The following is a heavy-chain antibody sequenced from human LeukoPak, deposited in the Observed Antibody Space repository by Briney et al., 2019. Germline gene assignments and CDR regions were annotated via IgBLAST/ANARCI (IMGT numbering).Heavy chain of an antibody. CDR2: ISSSSSYI. CDR1: GFTFSSYS. V-gene: IGHV3-21*01. CDR3: AAAYYDFWSGYGGASDY. D-gene: IGHD3-3*01. J-gene: IGHJ4*02. Sequence: GGSLRLSCAASGFTFSSYSMNWVRQAPGKGLEWVSSISSSSSYIYYADSVKGRFTISRDNAKNSLYLQMNSLRAEDTAVYYCAAAYYDFWSGYGGASDYWGQGTLVTVSS.